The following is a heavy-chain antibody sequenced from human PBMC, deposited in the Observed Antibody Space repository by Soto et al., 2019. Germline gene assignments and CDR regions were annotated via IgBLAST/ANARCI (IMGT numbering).Heavy chain of an antibody. CDR1: GGSFSGYY. CDR2: INHSGST. CDR3: ARGPRCTGDRCSSIAGLGY. D-gene: IGHD2-15*01. V-gene: IGHV4-34*01. J-gene: IGHJ4*02. Sequence: PSETLSLTCAVYGGSFSGYYWSWIRQPPGKGLEWIGEINHSGSTNYDPSLKSRITISIDMSQNQFSLKMTSVTAADTAVYYCARGPRCTGDRCSSIAGLGYWGQGTLVTVSS.